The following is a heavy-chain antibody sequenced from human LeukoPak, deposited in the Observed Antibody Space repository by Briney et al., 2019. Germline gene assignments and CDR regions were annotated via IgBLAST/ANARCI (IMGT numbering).Heavy chain of an antibody. CDR2: IYYSGST. Sequence: GSLRLSCAASGFTFSSYWMSWVRQAPGKGLEWIGSIYYSGSTYYNPSLKSRVTISVDTSKNQFSLKLSSVTAADTAVYYCARHRARNTMVRGAIDYWGQGTLVTVSS. CDR3: ARHRARNTMVRGAIDY. D-gene: IGHD3-10*01. V-gene: IGHV4-39*01. J-gene: IGHJ4*02. CDR1: GFTFSSYW.